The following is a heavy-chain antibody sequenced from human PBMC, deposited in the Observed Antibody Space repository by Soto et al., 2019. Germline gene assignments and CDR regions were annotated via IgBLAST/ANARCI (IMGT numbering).Heavy chain of an antibody. J-gene: IGHJ4*01. V-gene: IGHV3-7*05. Sequence: EVQLVESGGGLVQPGGSLRLSCAASGFTFSNYWMTWVRQAPGKGLEWVANIKEDGGERNYVDSPKGRFTISRDNAKNSLYLQMNSLRAEDTAVYYCARAGSENDNWGQGTLVTVSS. D-gene: IGHD3-10*01. CDR2: IKEDGGER. CDR3: ARAGSENDN. CDR1: GFTFSNYW.